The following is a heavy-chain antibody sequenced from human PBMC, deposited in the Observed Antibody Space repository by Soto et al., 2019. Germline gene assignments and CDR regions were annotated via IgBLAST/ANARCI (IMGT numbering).Heavy chain of an antibody. Sequence: ESLKSSCKGSGYSFTSDWISWVRQMAGKGLEWMGRIDPSDSYSNYSPSFQGHVTISADKSISTAYLQWSSLKASDTAMYYCARHVVDIVATIPNWFDPWGQGTLVTVSS. J-gene: IGHJ5*02. CDR3: ARHVVDIVATIPNWFDP. D-gene: IGHD5-12*01. CDR2: IDPSDSYS. V-gene: IGHV5-10-1*01. CDR1: GYSFTSDW.